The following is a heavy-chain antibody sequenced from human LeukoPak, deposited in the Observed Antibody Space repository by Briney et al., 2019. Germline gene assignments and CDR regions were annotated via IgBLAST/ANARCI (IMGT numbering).Heavy chain of an antibody. V-gene: IGHV4-39*01. Sequence: PSETLSLTCTVSGGSISSSSYYWGWIRQPPGKGLEWIVSIYYSGSTYYNPSLKSRVTISVDTSKNQFSLKLSSVTAADTAVYYCGRHGSHFDYWGQGTLVTVSS. CDR2: IYYSGST. CDR3: GRHGSHFDY. CDR1: GGSISSSSYY. J-gene: IGHJ4*02.